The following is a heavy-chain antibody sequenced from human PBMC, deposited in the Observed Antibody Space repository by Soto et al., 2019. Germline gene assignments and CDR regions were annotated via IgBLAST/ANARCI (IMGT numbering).Heavy chain of an antibody. CDR2: NYYSGTT. CDR3: VRETYLGYAHAIDH. V-gene: IGHV4-59*01. J-gene: IGHJ4*02. D-gene: IGHD5-18*01. Sequence: PSETLSLTCAVSGVSISSYYWSWIRQPPGKGLEWLGYNYYSGTTNYNPSLKSRVTTSVDTSNNQFFLRLTSVTAADTAVYYCVRETYLGYAHAIDHWGPGTLVTVSS. CDR1: GVSISSYY.